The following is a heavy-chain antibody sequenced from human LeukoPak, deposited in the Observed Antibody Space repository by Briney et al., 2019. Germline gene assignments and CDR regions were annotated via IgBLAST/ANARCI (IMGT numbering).Heavy chain of an antibody. Sequence: SETLSLTCAVYGGSFSGYYWSWIRQPPGKGLEWIGEINHSGSTNYNPSLKSRVTISVDTSKNQCSLKLSSVPAADTAVYYCARGQARRVATRDYYMDVWGKGTTVTVSS. J-gene: IGHJ6*03. CDR2: INHSGST. CDR3: ARGQARRVATRDYYMDV. D-gene: IGHD5-12*01. V-gene: IGHV4-34*01. CDR1: GGSFSGYY.